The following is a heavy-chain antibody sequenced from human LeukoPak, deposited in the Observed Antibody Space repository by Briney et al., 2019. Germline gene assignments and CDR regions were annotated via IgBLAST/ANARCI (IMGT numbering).Heavy chain of an antibody. Sequence: GGSLRLSCAASGFTFSSYGMHWVRQAPGKGLEWVAFIRYDGSNKYYADSVKGRFTISRDNSKNTLYLQMNSLRAEDTAVYYCRLSGYRGITVAGTKAPFDYRGQGTLVTVSS. V-gene: IGHV3-30*02. CDR1: GFTFSSYG. CDR2: IRYDGSNK. J-gene: IGHJ4*02. D-gene: IGHD6-19*01. CDR3: RLSGYRGITVAGTKAPFDY.